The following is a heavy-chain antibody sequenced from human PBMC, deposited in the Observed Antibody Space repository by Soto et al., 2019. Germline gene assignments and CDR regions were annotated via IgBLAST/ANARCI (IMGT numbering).Heavy chain of an antibody. Sequence: QVQLVQSGAEVKKPGASVKVSCKASGYTFTSHALHWVRQAPGQRLEWMGWIDAGNGDTKHSQKFQGSVTITRDTSASTAYLELSSRRSSDTAVYYCARVGPGYGSSYYYYGMDVWGQGTTVTVSS. CDR3: ARVGPGYGSSYYYYGMDV. CDR1: GYTFTSHA. J-gene: IGHJ6*02. CDR2: IDAGNGDT. V-gene: IGHV1-3*01. D-gene: IGHD6-13*01.